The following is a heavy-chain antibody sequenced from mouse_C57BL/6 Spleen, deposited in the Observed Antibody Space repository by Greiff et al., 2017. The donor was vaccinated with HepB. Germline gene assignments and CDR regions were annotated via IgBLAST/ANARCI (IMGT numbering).Heavy chain of an antibody. V-gene: IGHV1-64*01. CDR2: IHPNSGST. J-gene: IGHJ4*01. D-gene: IGHD1-1*01. CDR3: ARLYYGSSIYYAMDY. Sequence: VQLQQPGAELVKPGASVKLSCKASGYTFTSYWMHWVKQRPGQGLEWIGMIHPNSGSTNYNEKFKSKATLTVDKSSSTAYMQLSSLTSEVSAVYYCARLYYGSSIYYAMDYWGQGTSVTVSS. CDR1: GYTFTSYW.